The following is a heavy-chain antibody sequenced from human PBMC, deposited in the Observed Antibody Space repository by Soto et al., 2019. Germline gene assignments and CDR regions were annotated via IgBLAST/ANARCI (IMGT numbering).Heavy chain of an antibody. CDR3: ARDASGTTSFLVS. J-gene: IGHJ5*01. CDR2: IWLDGSER. Sequence: WGSLRLSCEASGVMLGTSGMHWVCQAPGKGLEWVSGIWLDGSERHYADSVKGRFTISRDNAKNTVFLQMNSLRVEDTAVYFCARDASGTTSFLVSWGQGTLVTVSS. D-gene: IGHD1-1*01. V-gene: IGHV3-33*01. CDR1: GVMLGTSG.